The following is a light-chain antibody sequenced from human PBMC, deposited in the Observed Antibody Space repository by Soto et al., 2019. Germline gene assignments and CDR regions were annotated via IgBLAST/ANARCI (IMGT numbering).Light chain of an antibody. J-gene: IGKJ1*01. Sequence: EIVLTQSPATLSLSPGERATLSCRASQSVSSYLAWYQQKPGQAPRLLIYDAYNRATGIPARFSGSGSGTDFPLTISSLEPEDFAVYYCQQRSNGPWTFGQGNKVEIK. CDR3: QQRSNGPWT. CDR1: QSVSSY. V-gene: IGKV3-11*01. CDR2: DAY.